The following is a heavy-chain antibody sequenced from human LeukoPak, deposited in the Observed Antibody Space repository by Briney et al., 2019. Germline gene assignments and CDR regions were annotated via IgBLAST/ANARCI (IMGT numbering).Heavy chain of an antibody. J-gene: IGHJ4*02. CDR3: ARGHVYNDY. Sequence: GESLKISFQGSGYTFTSYWIGWVRQMPGKGLEWMGIINPGDSDTRYNPSFQGQVTISVDKSISTAYLQRSSLKASDTATYFCARGHVYNDYWGQGTLVTVSS. CDR2: INPGDSDT. CDR1: GYTFTSYW. D-gene: IGHD1-1*01. V-gene: IGHV5-51*01.